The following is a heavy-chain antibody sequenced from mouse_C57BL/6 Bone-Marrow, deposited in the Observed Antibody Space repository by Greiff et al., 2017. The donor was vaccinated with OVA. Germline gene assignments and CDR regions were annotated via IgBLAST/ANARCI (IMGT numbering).Heavy chain of an antibody. CDR1: GFTFSSYG. CDR3: ARQRYGSSYFDY. Sequence: VQLQQSGGDLVKPGGSLKLSCAASGFTFSSYGMSWVRQTPDKRLEWVATISSGGSYTYYPDSVKGRFTISRDNAKNTLYLQMSSLKSEDTAMYYCARQRYGSSYFDYWGQGTTLTVSS. CDR2: ISSGGSYT. V-gene: IGHV5-6*01. J-gene: IGHJ2*01. D-gene: IGHD1-1*01.